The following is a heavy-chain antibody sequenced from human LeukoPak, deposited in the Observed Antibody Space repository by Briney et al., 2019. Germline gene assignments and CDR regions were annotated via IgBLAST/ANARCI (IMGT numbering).Heavy chain of an antibody. Sequence: PGGSLRLSCEASGFTFSNYSMNWVRQAPGKGLEWVSSISSSSSYIYYADSVKGRFTISRDNAKNSLYLQMNSLRAEDTAVYYCARDSSGYPYPAFYYWGQGTLVTVSS. CDR1: GFTFSNYS. J-gene: IGHJ4*02. CDR2: ISSSSSYI. CDR3: ARDSSGYPYPAFYY. D-gene: IGHD3-22*01. V-gene: IGHV3-21*01.